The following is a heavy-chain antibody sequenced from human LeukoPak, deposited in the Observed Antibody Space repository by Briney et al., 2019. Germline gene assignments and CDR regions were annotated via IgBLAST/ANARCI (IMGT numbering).Heavy chain of an antibody. CDR1: GFTFSSYS. Sequence: GGSLRLSCTASGFTFSSYSMNWVRQAPGKGLEWVSSISSSSSYIYYADSVKGRFTISRDNAKNSLYLQMNSLRAEDTAVYYCARDGTMVRGVIPRFDYWGQGTLVTVSS. CDR2: ISSSSSYI. CDR3: ARDGTMVRGVIPRFDY. D-gene: IGHD3-10*01. V-gene: IGHV3-21*01. J-gene: IGHJ4*02.